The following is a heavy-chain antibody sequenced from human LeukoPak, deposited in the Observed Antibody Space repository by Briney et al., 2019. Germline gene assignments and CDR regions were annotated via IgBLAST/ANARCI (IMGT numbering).Heavy chain of an antibody. V-gene: IGHV1-3*01. D-gene: IGHD3-22*01. J-gene: IGHJ5*02. Sequence: ASVKVSCKASGYTFTSYAMHWVRQAPGQRLEWMGWINAGNGNTKYSQKFQGRVTITRDTSASTAYMELSSLRSEDTAVYYCAREIRAMITWFDPWGQGTLVTVSS. CDR1: GYTFTSYA. CDR3: AREIRAMITWFDP. CDR2: INAGNGNT.